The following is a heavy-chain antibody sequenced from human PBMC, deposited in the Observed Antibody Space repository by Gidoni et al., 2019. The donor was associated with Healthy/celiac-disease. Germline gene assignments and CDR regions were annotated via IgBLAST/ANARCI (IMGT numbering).Heavy chain of an antibody. CDR2: IYYSGRT. Sequence: QLQLQESGPGLVKPSETLSLTCTVSGGSISSSSYYWGWIRQPPGKGLEWIGSIYYSGRTYYNPSLKSRVTISVDTSKTQFSLKLSSVTAADTAVYYCARVLAAATFFDYWGQGTLVTVSS. CDR1: GGSISSSSYY. J-gene: IGHJ4*02. CDR3: ARVLAAATFFDY. V-gene: IGHV4-39*01. D-gene: IGHD6-13*01.